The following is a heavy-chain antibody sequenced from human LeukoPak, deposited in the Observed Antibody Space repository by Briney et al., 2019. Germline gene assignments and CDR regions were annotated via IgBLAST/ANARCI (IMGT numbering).Heavy chain of an antibody. V-gene: IGHV3-23*01. Sequence: GGSLRLSCAASGLTFSSYAMSWVRQAPGKGLEWVSAISGSGGSTYYADSVKGRFTISRDNSKNTLYLQMNSLRAEDTAVYYCAKDLGPYDILTGPYYYYYGMDVWGQGTTVTVSS. CDR2: ISGSGGST. CDR1: GLTFSSYA. J-gene: IGHJ6*02. D-gene: IGHD3-9*01. CDR3: AKDLGPYDILTGPYYYYYGMDV.